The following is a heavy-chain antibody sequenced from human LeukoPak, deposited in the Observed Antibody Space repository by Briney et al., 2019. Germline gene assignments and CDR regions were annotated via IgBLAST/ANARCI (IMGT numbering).Heavy chain of an antibody. CDR2: ITSSSTYI. Sequence: GGSLRLSCVASGFTFSSYNMNWVRQVPGKGLEWVSSITSSSTYIYYADSLKGRFTISRDNANNSLYLQMNSLRAEDTAVYYCARDTYRELLPFDAFDIWGQGTMVTVSS. CDR3: ARDTYRELLPFDAFDI. V-gene: IGHV3-21*01. CDR1: GFTFSSYN. D-gene: IGHD1-26*01. J-gene: IGHJ3*02.